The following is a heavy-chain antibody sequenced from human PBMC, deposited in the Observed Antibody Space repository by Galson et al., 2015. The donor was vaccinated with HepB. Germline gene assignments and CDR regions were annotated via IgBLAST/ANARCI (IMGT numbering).Heavy chain of an antibody. Sequence: SVKVSCKASGGTFSSYAISWVRQAPGQGLEWMGGIIPIFGTANYAQKFQGRVTITADESTSTAYMELSSLRSEDTAVYYCARDSSIAAATYYYYYYGMDVWGQGTTVSVSS. D-gene: IGHD6-13*01. V-gene: IGHV1-69*13. CDR1: GGTFSSYA. CDR3: ARDSSIAAATYYYYYYGMDV. CDR2: IIPIFGTA. J-gene: IGHJ6*02.